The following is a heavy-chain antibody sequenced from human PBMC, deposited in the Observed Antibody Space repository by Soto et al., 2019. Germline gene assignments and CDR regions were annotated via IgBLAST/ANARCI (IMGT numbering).Heavy chain of an antibody. Sequence: ASETLSLTCAVSGGSISSGGYSWSWIRQPPGKGLEWIGYIYHSGSTYYNPSLKSRVTISVDRSKNQFSLKLSSVTAADTAVYYCARDASPPGECSGGSCYNWFDPWGQGTLVTVSS. J-gene: IGHJ5*02. V-gene: IGHV4-30-2*01. CDR1: GGSISSGGYS. D-gene: IGHD2-15*01. CDR3: ARDASPPGECSGGSCYNWFDP. CDR2: IYHSGST.